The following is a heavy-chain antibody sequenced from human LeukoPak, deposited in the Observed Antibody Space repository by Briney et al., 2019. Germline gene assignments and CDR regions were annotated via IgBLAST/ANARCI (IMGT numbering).Heavy chain of an antibody. D-gene: IGHD6-13*01. V-gene: IGHV3-23*01. CDR3: AKQSAGSAAWYSLHYDF. Sequence: PGGSLRLSCAASGFTLSSYAMTWVRQAPGRGLEWVSSVDGGGGGTYYADPVKGRFTISRDNSKDTLYLQMNGLRAEDTAVYFCAKQSAGSAAWYSLHYDFWGQGTLVTVSS. CDR2: VDGGGGGT. CDR1: GFTLSSYA. J-gene: IGHJ4*02.